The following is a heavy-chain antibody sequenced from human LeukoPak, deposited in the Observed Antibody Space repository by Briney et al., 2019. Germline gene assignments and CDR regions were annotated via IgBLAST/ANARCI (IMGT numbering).Heavy chain of an antibody. CDR1: GASISSYY. CDR2: IYYSGST. V-gene: IGHV4-59*01. D-gene: IGHD1-7*01. CDR3: ARDSNWNYDY. J-gene: IGHJ4*02. Sequence: SQTLSLTCTVSGASISSYYWSWIRQPPGKGLECIGYIYYSGSTNYNPSLKSRVTISVDTSKNQFSLKLTSVTPADTAVYYCARDSNWNYDYWGQGTLVTVSS.